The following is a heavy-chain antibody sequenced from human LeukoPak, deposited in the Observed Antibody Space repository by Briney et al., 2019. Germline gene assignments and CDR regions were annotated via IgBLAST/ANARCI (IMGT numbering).Heavy chain of an antibody. J-gene: IGHJ5*02. CDR3: ARDGGNWFDP. CDR2: INPNTGDT. V-gene: IGHV1-2*02. D-gene: IGHD3-16*01. Sequence: ASVKVSCKASGFTFNAYYIHWVRQAPGQGLEWMGWINPNTGDTNFAQKFQGRVAMTRDTSLSTAYMDLSRLTSDDTAVYYCARDGGNWFDPWGQGTLVTVSS. CDR1: GFTFNAYY.